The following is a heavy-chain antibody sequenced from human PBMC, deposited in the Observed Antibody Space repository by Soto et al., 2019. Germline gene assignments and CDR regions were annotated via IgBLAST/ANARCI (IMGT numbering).Heavy chain of an antibody. CDR1: GFTFRIYS. CDR2: ISSTSTTI. V-gene: IGHV3-48*01. D-gene: IGHD6-6*01. CDR3: VRDYSSSSLFDY. Sequence: GGSLRLSCAASGFTFRIYSMNWVRQAPGKGLEWVSYISSTSTTIYYADSVKGRFTISRDNAKNSLYLQMNSLRVEDTAVYYCVRDYSSSSLFDYWGQGSLVTVSS. J-gene: IGHJ4*02.